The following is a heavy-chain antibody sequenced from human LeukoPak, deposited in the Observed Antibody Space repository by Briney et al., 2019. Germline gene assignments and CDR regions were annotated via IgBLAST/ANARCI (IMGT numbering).Heavy chain of an antibody. CDR2: IYWDDDK. D-gene: IGHD3-10*01. V-gene: IGHV2-5*02. J-gene: IGHJ4*02. CDR3: AHFSITMVRGVITDY. Sequence: SGPTLVKPTQTLTLTCTFSGFSLSTSGVGVGWIRQPPGKALEWLALIYWDDDKRYSPSLKSRLTITKDTSKNQVVLTMTNMDPVDTATYYYAHFSITMVRGVITDYWGQGTPVTVSS. CDR1: GFSLSTSGVG.